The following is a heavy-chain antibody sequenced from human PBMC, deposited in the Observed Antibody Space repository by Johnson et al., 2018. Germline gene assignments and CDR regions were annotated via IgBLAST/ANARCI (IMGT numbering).Heavy chain of an antibody. D-gene: IGHD3-16*01. CDR1: GASISSYY. J-gene: IGHJ3*02. V-gene: IGHV4-59*01. CDR3: ARDGGAFSDSYGTPVAFDI. Sequence: QVQLQESGPGLVKPSETXSLTCTVAGASISSYYWSWIRQPPGKGLEWIGYIYYTGRTKYSPALTRRVPLSFDTSKNQFSLKQNSVPAADRAVYYGARDGGAFSDSYGTPVAFDIWGQGTVVTVSS. CDR2: IYYTGRT.